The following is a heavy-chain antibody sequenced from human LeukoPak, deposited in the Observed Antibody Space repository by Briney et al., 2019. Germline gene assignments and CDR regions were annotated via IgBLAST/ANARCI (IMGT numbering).Heavy chain of an antibody. Sequence: GGSLRLSCAASGFTFSSYGMNWVRQAPGKGLEWVAVIWCDGSNTYYADSVKGRFTISRDNSKNTLYLQMNSLRAEDTAVYYCAREGLASGSYRVVGGSFDYWGQGTLVTVSS. V-gene: IGHV3-33*01. CDR3: AREGLASGSYRVVGGSFDY. CDR2: IWCDGSNT. J-gene: IGHJ4*02. CDR1: GFTFSSYG. D-gene: IGHD3-10*01.